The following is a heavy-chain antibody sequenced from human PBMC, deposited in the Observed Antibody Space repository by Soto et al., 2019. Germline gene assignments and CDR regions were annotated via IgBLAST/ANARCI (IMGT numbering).Heavy chain of an antibody. CDR1: GFTVSSNY. D-gene: IGHD5-12*01. CDR3: ARESNSGYATTHAFDI. J-gene: IGHJ3*02. CDR2: IYSGGST. Sequence: EVQLVESGGGLVQPGGSLRLSCAASGFTVSSNYMSWVRQAPGKGLEWVSVIYSGGSTYYADSVKGRFTISRDNSKNTLDLQMNSLRAEDTAVYYCARESNSGYATTHAFDIWGQGTMVTVSS. V-gene: IGHV3-66*01.